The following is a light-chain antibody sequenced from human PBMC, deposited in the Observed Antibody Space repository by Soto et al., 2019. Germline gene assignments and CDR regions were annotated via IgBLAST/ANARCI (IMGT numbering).Light chain of an antibody. CDR3: QKVISYPPC. Sequence: IQLTPSPYFLSASVGDRVTITCRASQGISTFLAWYQQRPGKAPKLLIYAASTLQSGVPSRFSGSGSGTDFTLTIGSLQPEDFATYYCQKVISYPPCFGPGTNVDIK. CDR2: AAS. J-gene: IGKJ3*01. CDR1: QGISTF. V-gene: IGKV1-9*01.